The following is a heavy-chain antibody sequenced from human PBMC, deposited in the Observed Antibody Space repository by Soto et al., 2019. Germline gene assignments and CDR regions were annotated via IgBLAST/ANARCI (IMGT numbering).Heavy chain of an antibody. D-gene: IGHD6-19*01. CDR1: GYTFTDYY. CDR2: INPNSGVT. Sequence: QVHLVQSGAEVKKPGASVKVSCKASGYTFTDYYVHWARRAPGQGLEWMGWINPNSGVTNYAQKFQGWVTLTSDTSVSTAYMELKRLKSDDTAVFFCARGVSGWSTFDVWGQGTLVTVSS. CDR3: ARGVSGWSTFDV. V-gene: IGHV1-2*04. J-gene: IGHJ4*02.